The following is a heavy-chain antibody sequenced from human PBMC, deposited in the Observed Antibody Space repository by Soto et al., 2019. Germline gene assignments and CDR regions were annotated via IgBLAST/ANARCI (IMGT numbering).Heavy chain of an antibody. J-gene: IGHJ4*01. Sequence: SETLSLTCSVSGDSISSSSYHWGWIRQPPGKGLEWIGTISYSGNTYYKSSLKSRVTISVDTSKNQFSLKLSSVTAADTAVYYCASTRLVATSVWYWGHGTLVTVSS. CDR3: ASTRLVATSVWY. CDR2: ISYSGNT. CDR1: GDSISSSSYH. V-gene: IGHV4-39*01. D-gene: IGHD5-12*01.